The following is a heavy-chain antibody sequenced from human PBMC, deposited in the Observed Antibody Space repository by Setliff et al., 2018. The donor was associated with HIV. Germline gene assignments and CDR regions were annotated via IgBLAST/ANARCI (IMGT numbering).Heavy chain of an antibody. V-gene: IGHV4-59*01. CDR3: ARGIDNFWSGYVR. J-gene: IGHJ4*02. D-gene: IGHD3-3*01. CDR1: GGSISSYY. Sequence: PSETLSLTCTVSGGSISSYYWSWIRQPPGKGLEWIGYIYYSGSTNYKPSLKSRVTILVDRSKNQFSLKLSSVTPADTAVYYCARGIDNFWSGYVRWGQGTLVTVSS. CDR2: IYYSGST.